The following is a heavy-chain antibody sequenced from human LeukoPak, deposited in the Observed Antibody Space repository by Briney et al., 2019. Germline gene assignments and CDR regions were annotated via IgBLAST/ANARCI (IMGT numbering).Heavy chain of an antibody. CDR2: IHHSGTT. CDR3: ARRSYYRTDPFDF. V-gene: IGHV4-31*03. CDR1: RASISSGSYY. J-gene: IGHJ4*02. D-gene: IGHD4-11*01. Sequence: PSETLSLTCTVSRASISSGSYYWNWIRHHPGRGLEWTGYIHHSGTTCYNPSLKSRVTISVDTSENQISLNPTSVTAADTAVYYCARRSYYRTDPFDFWGQGTLVTVSP.